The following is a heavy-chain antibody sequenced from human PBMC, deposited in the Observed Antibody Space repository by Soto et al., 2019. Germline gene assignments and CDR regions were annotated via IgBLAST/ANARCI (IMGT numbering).Heavy chain of an antibody. CDR1: GFTFSSYA. V-gene: IGHV3-23*01. CDR3: AKRSGFSTGWYDY. D-gene: IGHD6-19*01. CDR2: ISGSGVST. J-gene: IGHJ4*02. Sequence: EVQLLESGGGLVQPEGSLRLSCAASGFTFSSYAMSWVRQAPGKGLEWVSAISGSGVSTYYADSVKGRFTISRDNSKNPRYLQMNSLRPEDTAVYYFAKRSGFSTGWYDYWGQGTLVTVSS.